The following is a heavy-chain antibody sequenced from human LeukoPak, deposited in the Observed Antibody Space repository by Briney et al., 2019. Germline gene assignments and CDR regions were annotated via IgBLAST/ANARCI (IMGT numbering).Heavy chain of an antibody. D-gene: IGHD4-17*01. V-gene: IGHV1-46*01. CDR2: INPSGGST. CDR3: ARDGETTVTTFPFDY. J-gene: IGHJ4*02. CDR1: GYTFTSYY. Sequence: ASVKVSCKASGYTFTSYYMHWVRQAPGQGLEWMGIINPSGGSTSYAQKFQGRVTMTRDTSTSTVYMELSSLRSEDTAVYYCARDGETTVTTFPFDYWGQGTPVTVSS.